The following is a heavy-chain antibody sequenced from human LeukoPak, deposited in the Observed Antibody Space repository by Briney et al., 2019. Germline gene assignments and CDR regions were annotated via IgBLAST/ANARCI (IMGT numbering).Heavy chain of an antibody. Sequence: PGGSLRLSCAASGFTFSSYAMSWVRQAPGKGLEWVSAISGSGGSTYYADSVKGRFTISRDNSKNTLYLQMNSLRAEDTAVYYCAKDQRVVVARQSNWFDPWGQGTLVTVSS. V-gene: IGHV3-23*01. D-gene: IGHD2-15*01. J-gene: IGHJ5*02. CDR2: ISGSGGST. CDR1: GFTFSSYA. CDR3: AKDQRVVVARQSNWFDP.